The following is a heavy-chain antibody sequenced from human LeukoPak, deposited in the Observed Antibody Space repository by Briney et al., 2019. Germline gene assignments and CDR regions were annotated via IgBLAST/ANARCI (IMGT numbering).Heavy chain of an antibody. CDR3: ARGRNPVVVPAAPTNYFDY. D-gene: IGHD2-2*01. CDR1: GGSISSYY. CDR2: IYASGST. V-gene: IGHV4-4*07. Sequence: SETLSLTCTVSGGSISSYYWSWIRQPAGKGLEWIGRIYASGSTNYNPSLKSRVTMSVDTSKNQFSLKLSSVTAADTAVYYCARGRNPVVVPAAPTNYFDYWGQGTLVTVSS. J-gene: IGHJ4*02.